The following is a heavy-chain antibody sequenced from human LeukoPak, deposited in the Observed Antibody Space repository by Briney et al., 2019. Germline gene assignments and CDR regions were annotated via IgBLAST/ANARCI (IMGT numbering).Heavy chain of an antibody. Sequence: GGSLRLSCAASGFTFSSYAMSWVRQAPGKGLEWVSAISGSGGSTYYADSVKGRFTISRDNSKNTVYLQMNSLRAEDTAVYYCAKDDYYDSSGYLPTYFDYWGQGTLVTVSS. V-gene: IGHV3-23*01. CDR3: AKDDYYDSSGYLPTYFDY. CDR1: GFTFSSYA. CDR2: ISGSGGST. J-gene: IGHJ4*02. D-gene: IGHD3-22*01.